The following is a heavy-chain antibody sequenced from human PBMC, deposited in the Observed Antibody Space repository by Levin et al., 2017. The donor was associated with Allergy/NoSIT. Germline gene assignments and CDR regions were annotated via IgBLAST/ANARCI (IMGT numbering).Heavy chain of an antibody. CDR2: IDPSDSYT. Sequence: NHGESLKISCKGSGYSFTSYWISWVRQMPGKGLEWMGRIDPSDSYTNYSPSFQGHVTISADKSISTAYLQWSSLKASDTAMYYCARPGIAVAGTSDYWGQGTLVTVSS. D-gene: IGHD6-19*01. CDR3: ARPGIAVAGTSDY. V-gene: IGHV5-10-1*01. CDR1: GYSFTSYW. J-gene: IGHJ4*02.